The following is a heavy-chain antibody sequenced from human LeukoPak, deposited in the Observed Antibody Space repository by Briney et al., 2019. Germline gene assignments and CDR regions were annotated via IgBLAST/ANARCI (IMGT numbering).Heavy chain of an antibody. D-gene: IGHD2-15*01. V-gene: IGHV3-21*01. CDR1: GFTFSSYR. Sequence: NPGGSLRLSCAASGFTFSSYRMNWVRQAPGKGLEWVSSISSSSSYIYYADSVKGRFTISRDNAKNSLYLQMNSLRAEDTAVYYCARDIGNGMDVWGQGTTVTVSS. CDR3: ARDIGNGMDV. CDR2: ISSSSSYI. J-gene: IGHJ6*02.